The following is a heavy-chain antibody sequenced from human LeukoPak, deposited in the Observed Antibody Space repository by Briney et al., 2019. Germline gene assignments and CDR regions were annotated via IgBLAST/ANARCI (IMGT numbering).Heavy chain of an antibody. D-gene: IGHD1-1*01. Sequence: PGGSLRLSCAASGFTVSSNHMSWVRQAPGKGLEWVSVIYSGGSTDYADSVKGRFTISRDSSKSTLYLQMNSLRAEDTAVYHCARGPAGYNWGQGTLVTVSS. CDR3: ARGPAGYN. J-gene: IGHJ4*02. CDR1: GFTVSSNH. V-gene: IGHV3-53*01. CDR2: IYSGGST.